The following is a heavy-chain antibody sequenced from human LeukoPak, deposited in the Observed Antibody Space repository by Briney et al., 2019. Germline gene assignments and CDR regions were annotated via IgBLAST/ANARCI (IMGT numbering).Heavy chain of an antibody. CDR3: ARWEMATRAGAFDI. CDR1: GFTFDDYG. CDR2: INWNGGST. V-gene: IGHV3-20*04. Sequence: GGFLRLSCAASGFTFDDYGMSWVRQAPGKGLEWVSGINWNGGSTGYADSVKGRFTISRDNAKNSLYLQMNSLRAEDTALYYCARWEMATRAGAFDIWGQGTMVTVSS. J-gene: IGHJ3*02. D-gene: IGHD5-24*01.